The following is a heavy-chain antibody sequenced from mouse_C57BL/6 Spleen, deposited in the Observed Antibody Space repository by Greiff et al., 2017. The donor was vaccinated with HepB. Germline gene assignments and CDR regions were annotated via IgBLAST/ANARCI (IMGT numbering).Heavy chain of an antibody. Sequence: QVQLQQPGAELVRPGSSVKLSCKASGYTFTSYWMHWVKQRPIQGLEWIGNIDPSDSDTHYNQKFKDKATVTVDKSSSTAYMQLSSLTSEDSAVYYCARGGYFDVWGTGTTVTVSS. V-gene: IGHV1-52*01. J-gene: IGHJ1*03. CDR1: GYTFTSYW. CDR3: ARGGYFDV. CDR2: IDPSDSDT.